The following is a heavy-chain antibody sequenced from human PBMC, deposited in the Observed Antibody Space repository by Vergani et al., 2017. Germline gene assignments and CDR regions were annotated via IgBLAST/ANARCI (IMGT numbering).Heavy chain of an antibody. V-gene: IGHV1-24*01. CDR1: GGTFSSYA. J-gene: IGHJ4*02. Sequence: QVQLVQSGAEVKKPGSSVKVSCKASGGTFSSYAISWVRQAPGKGLEWMGGFDPEDGETIYAQKFQGRVTMTEDTSTDTAYMELSSLRSEDTAVYYCATSKHIVVVPFDYWGQGTLVTVSS. D-gene: IGHD2-21*01. CDR2: FDPEDGET. CDR3: ATSKHIVVVPFDY.